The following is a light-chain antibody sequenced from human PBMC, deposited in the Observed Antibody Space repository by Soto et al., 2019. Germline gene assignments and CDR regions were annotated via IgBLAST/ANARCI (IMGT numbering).Light chain of an antibody. CDR3: QRYDNVPLT. J-gene: IGKJ4*01. CDR2: DAI. Sequence: DIQMTQSPSSLSASVGDRVTITCQASQDISNYLNWYQQKPGKAPKLLIYDAINSETGVPSRFSGSGSGTDFTVTISSLQPEDIATYYCQRYDNVPLTFGGGTRVEIK. V-gene: IGKV1-33*01. CDR1: QDISNY.